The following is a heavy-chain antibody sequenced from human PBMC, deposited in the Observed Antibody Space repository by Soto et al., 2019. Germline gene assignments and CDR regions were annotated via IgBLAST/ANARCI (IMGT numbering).Heavy chain of an antibody. Sequence: ASVKVSCKVSGYTLTVLSMHWVRQAPGKGLEWMGGFDPEDGETIYAQKFQGRVTMTEDTSTDTAYMELSSLRSEDTAVYYCATTPLTTVTNPYYYYGMDVWGQGTTVTVSS. V-gene: IGHV1-24*01. D-gene: IGHD4-4*01. J-gene: IGHJ6*02. CDR1: GYTLTVLS. CDR3: ATTPLTTVTNPYYYYGMDV. CDR2: FDPEDGET.